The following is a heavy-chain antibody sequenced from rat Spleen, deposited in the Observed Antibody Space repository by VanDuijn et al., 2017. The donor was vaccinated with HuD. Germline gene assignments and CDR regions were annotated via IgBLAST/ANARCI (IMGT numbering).Heavy chain of an antibody. D-gene: IGHD1-12*02. CDR3: TRDHMMVVIRD. CDR2: ISSGGHP. Sequence: QVQLKESGPGLVQPSQTLSLTCTVSGFSLTSNGVSWVRQPPGKGLEWIATISSGGHPYYNSALKSRLSISRDTSKSQVFLKMNSLQTDDTGTYYCTRDHMMVVIRDWGQGVMVTVSS. J-gene: IGHJ2*01. CDR1: GFSLTSNG. V-gene: IGHV2S12*01.